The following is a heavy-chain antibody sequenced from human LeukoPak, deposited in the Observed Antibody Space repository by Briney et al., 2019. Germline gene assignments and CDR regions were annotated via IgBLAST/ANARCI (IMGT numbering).Heavy chain of an antibody. V-gene: IGHV4-59*01. CDR2: VYYSGST. CDR3: ASHRRSHGSEY. CDR1: GGSFEHYF. J-gene: IGHJ4*02. Sequence: SETLSLTCTVSGGSFEHYFWSWIRQPPGKGLEWIGHVYYSGSTDYSPSLKSRLTISADTSKNQFSLKLSSVTAADTAVYYCASHRRSHGSEYWGQGTLVTVSS. D-gene: IGHD3-10*01.